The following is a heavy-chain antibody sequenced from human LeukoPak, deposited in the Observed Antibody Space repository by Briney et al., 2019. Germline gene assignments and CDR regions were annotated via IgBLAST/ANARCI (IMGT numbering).Heavy chain of an antibody. D-gene: IGHD1-26*01. V-gene: IGHV4-61*01. CDR2: IYYSGST. CDR1: GGSVSGGSYY. J-gene: IGHJ3*02. Sequence: SETLSLTCTVSGGSVSGGSYYWSWIRQPPGKGLEWIGYIYYSGSTNYNPSLKSRVTISVDTSKNQFSLKLSSVTAADTAVYYCARGRGSYAQDAFDIWGQGTMVTVSS. CDR3: ARGRGSYAQDAFDI.